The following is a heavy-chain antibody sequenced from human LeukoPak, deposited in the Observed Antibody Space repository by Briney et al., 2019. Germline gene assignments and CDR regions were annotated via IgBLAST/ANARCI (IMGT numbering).Heavy chain of an antibody. V-gene: IGHV4-59*12. CDR2: IFYSGSI. CDR1: GGSISSYY. J-gene: IGHJ5*02. D-gene: IGHD1-7*01. Sequence: SGTLSLTCTVSGGSISSYYWSWIRQPPGKGLEWIGYIFYSGSINYNPSLKSRVTISADTSKNQFSLKLSSVTAADTAVYYCARTKVGWNSIWFDPWGQGTLVTVCS. CDR3: ARTKVGWNSIWFDP.